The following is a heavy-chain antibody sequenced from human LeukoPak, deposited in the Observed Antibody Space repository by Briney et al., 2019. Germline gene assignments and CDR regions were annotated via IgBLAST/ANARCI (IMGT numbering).Heavy chain of an antibody. CDR1: GGSISSGDYF. D-gene: IGHD3-3*01. CDR3: TRAYWIGFHFDS. Sequence: KPSETLSLTCSVSGGSISSGDYFWTWIRQPPGKGLEYIGYIYYSGTTYYNPSLKSRITMSVDMSANQFSLRLTSVSAADTAVYYCTRAYWIGFHFDSWARESWSPSPQ. V-gene: IGHV4-30-4*01. J-gene: IGHJ4*02. CDR2: IYYSGTT.